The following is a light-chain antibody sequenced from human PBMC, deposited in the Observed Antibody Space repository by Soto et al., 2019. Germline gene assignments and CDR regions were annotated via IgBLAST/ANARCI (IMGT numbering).Light chain of an antibody. CDR3: QHSYTTPIT. Sequence: DIQMTQSPSSLSASVGDRVTITCRASQNIANYLNWYQQKPGKAPHLLIYATSSLQSEVPSRFSGSGSGTDFTPTITILQPEDFATSYGQHSYTTPITFGQGTRLEIK. CDR1: QNIANY. J-gene: IGKJ5*01. CDR2: ATS. V-gene: IGKV1-39*01.